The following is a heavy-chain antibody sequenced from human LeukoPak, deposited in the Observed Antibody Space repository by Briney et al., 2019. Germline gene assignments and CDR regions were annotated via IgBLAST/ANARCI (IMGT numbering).Heavy chain of an antibody. CDR3: ARRGIAVAENWFDP. CDR2: ISSSSSYI. CDR1: AFTVSSYS. V-gene: IGHV3-21*01. J-gene: IGHJ5*02. Sequence: GGSLRLSCAASAFTVSSYSMNWVRQAPGKGLEWASSISSSSSYIYYADSVKGRFTISRDNAKNSLYLQMNSLRAEDTAVYYCARRGIAVAENWFDPWGQGALVTVSS. D-gene: IGHD6-19*01.